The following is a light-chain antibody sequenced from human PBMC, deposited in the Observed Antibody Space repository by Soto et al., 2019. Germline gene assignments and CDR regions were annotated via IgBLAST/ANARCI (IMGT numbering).Light chain of an antibody. CDR2: AAY. CDR1: QSVTSTY. J-gene: IGKJ1*01. Sequence: EVVLTQSPGTLSLSPGERATLSCRASQSVTSTYLAWYQQRPGQSPRLLIYAAYSRATGIPDRFSGSGSGTDFTLTNSRLEPEDFAVYSCQQYIRSPPGWTVGQGTKVDSK. CDR3: QQYIRSPPGWT. V-gene: IGKV3-20*01.